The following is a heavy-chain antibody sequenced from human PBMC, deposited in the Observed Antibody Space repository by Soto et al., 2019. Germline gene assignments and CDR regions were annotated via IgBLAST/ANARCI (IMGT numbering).Heavy chain of an antibody. V-gene: IGHV6-1*01. CDR3: ARAEASGSYHN. D-gene: IGHD3-10*01. Sequence: VQLQQSGPGLVKPSQTLSVTCAISGDSVSSNSVAWSWIRQSPSRGLEWLGRTYFRSKWYNDYVVSVKSRITINSDTSRNQFSLQLRSVTPEDTAVYYCARAEASGSYHNWGQGTLVTVSS. J-gene: IGHJ4*02. CDR1: GDSVSSNSVA. CDR2: TYFRSKWYN.